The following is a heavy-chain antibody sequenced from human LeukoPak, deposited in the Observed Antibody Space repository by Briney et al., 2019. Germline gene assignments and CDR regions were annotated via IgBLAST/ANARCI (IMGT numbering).Heavy chain of an antibody. J-gene: IGHJ4*02. CDR3: ARTRYSSGWTIDY. CDR1: GFIFSSYS. D-gene: IGHD6-19*01. V-gene: IGHV3-21*01. CDR2: ISSSSSYI. Sequence: PGGSLRLSCAASGFIFSSYSMNWVRQAPGKGLECVSSISSSSSYIYYADSVKGRFTISRDNAKNSLYLQMNSLRAEDTAVYYCARTRYSSGWTIDYWGRGALVTVSS.